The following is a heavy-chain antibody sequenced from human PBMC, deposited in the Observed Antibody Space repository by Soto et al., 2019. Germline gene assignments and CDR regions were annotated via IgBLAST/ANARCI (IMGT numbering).Heavy chain of an antibody. CDR2: IYWDDDE. CDR3: AHASGAGNSAYFDY. D-gene: IGHD6-13*01. J-gene: IGHJ4*02. Sequence: QITLKESGPTLVKPTQTLTLTCTFSGFSLSASDVGVGWIRQPPGKALEWLVVIYWDDDERCSPSLKSRLTTXKXTXXNQVVLTMTNMDPVDTATYYCAHASGAGNSAYFDYWGQGILVTVSS. V-gene: IGHV2-5*02. CDR1: GFSLSASDVG.